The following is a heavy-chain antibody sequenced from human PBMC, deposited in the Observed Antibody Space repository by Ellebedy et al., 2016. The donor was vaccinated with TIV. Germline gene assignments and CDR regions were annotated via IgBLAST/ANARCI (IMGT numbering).Heavy chain of an antibody. CDR1: GFTFSSYA. J-gene: IGHJ6*02. CDR3: AQTNWGSGGFYGMDV. CDR2: ISGSGSNT. D-gene: IGHD7-27*01. V-gene: IGHV3-23*01. Sequence: GGSLRLACAASGFTFSSYAMTWVRQAPGKGLEWVSAISGSGSNTHYADSLKNRFTVSRDNSKNTLYLQVESLRAEDTAVYYCAQTNWGSGGFYGMDVWGQGTTVTVSS.